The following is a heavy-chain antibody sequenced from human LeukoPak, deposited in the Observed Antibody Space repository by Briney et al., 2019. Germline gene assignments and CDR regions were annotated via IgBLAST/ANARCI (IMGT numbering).Heavy chain of an antibody. V-gene: IGHV1-24*01. Sequence: GAAVKVSCKVSGYTLTELYMHWVRQAPAKGLEGMGGFDPEDGETIYAQNFQGRVTMTEYPSTDTAYMELSSLRSEDTAVYYCATVSGIAVPWGEVYNYYMDVWGKGTTVTVSS. CDR3: ATVSGIAVPWGEVYNYYMDV. J-gene: IGHJ6*03. D-gene: IGHD6-19*01. CDR2: FDPEDGET. CDR1: GYTLTELY.